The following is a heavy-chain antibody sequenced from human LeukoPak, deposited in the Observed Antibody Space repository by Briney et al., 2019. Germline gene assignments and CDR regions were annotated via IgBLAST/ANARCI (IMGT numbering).Heavy chain of an antibody. D-gene: IGHD2-15*01. V-gene: IGHV1-2*04. CDR3: ARAPYCSGGSCHPGDAFDI. CDR2: INPNSGGT. J-gene: IGHJ3*02. Sequence: GSVKVSCKASGYTFTGYYMHWVRQAPGQGLEWMGWINPNSGGTNYAQTFQGWVTMTRDTAISTAYMELSRLRSDDTAVYYCARAPYCSGGSCHPGDAFDIWGQGTMVTVSS. CDR1: GYTFTGYY.